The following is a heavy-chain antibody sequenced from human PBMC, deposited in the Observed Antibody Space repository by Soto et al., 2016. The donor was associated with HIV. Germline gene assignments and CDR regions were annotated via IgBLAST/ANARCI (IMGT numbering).Heavy chain of an antibody. V-gene: IGHV1-69*01. J-gene: IGHJ5*02. D-gene: IGHD3-16*02. CDR3: ARDLGSGSYRQGNWFDP. CDR1: GGTFRSYG. CDR2: IIPIFNTA. Sequence: QVQLVQSGAEVKKPGSSVKVSCKASGGTFRSYGISWVRQAPGQGLEWMGGIIPIFNTANYAQKFQGRVTITADESTSTAYMELSSLRSEDTAVYYCARDLGSGSYRQGNWFDPGAREPWSPSPQ.